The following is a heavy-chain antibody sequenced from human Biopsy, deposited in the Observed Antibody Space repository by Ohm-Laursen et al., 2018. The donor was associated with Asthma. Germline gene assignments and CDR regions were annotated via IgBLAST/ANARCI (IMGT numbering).Heavy chain of an antibody. D-gene: IGHD2-21*02. CDR1: GFSFSRYG. CDR2: ISFDGSNK. CDR3: ASYEVVTAILPMDV. J-gene: IGHJ6*02. V-gene: IGHV3-30*03. Sequence: SLSLSCAAFGFSFSRYGMHWVRQAPGKGLEWVAVISFDGSNKYYGDSVKGRFTIARDNSKNTVYLQMNSLRAEDTAVYYCASYEVVTAILPMDVWGQGTTVTVSS.